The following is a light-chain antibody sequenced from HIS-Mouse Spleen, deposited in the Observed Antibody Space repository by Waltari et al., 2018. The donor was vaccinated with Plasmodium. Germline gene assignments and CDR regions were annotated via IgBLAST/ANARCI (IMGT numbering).Light chain of an antibody. V-gene: IGKV3-20*01. CDR3: QQYGSSPYT. CDR1: QSVSSSY. J-gene: IGKJ2*01. Sequence: EIVLTQSPGTLSLSPGERATLSCRASQSVSSSYLAWYQQQPGQATRLLIYGASSRATGIPDRFRGSGSGTDFTLTISRLEPEDFAVYYCQQYGSSPYTFGQGTKLEIK. CDR2: GAS.